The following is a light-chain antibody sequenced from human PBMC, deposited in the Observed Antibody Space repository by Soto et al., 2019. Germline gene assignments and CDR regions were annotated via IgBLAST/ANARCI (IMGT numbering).Light chain of an antibody. CDR1: SSNIGKSY. Sequence: QSVLTQPPSVSAAPGQRVTISCSGSSSNIGKSYVSWYQHLPGAAPRLLIYDNDERPSGIPDRFSGSKSGTSATLGITGLQIGDEADYYCGTWDSSLSAVVFGGGTKVTVL. CDR3: GTWDSSLSAVV. J-gene: IGLJ2*01. V-gene: IGLV1-51*01. CDR2: DND.